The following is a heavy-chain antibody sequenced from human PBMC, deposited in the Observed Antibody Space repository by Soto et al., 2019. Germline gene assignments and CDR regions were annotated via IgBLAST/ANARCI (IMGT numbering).Heavy chain of an antibody. V-gene: IGHV3-23*01. CDR1: GFTFNTYA. J-gene: IGHJ6*02. D-gene: IGHD1-26*01. Sequence: LRLSCAASGFTFNTYAMNWVRQAPGKGLEWVSTVSGSGGSIFYAESVKGRLTIARDNSRSTVYLRISSLRADDSAVYYCARDGGGASYPYYYYAFDVWGQGTTVTVSS. CDR3: ARDGGGASYPYYYYAFDV. CDR2: VSGSGGSI.